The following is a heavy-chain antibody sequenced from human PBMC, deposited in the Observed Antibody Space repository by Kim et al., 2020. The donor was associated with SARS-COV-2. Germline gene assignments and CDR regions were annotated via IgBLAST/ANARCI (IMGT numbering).Heavy chain of an antibody. CDR3: ALPAYRSGWCSFDY. CDR1: GGSISSSSYY. Sequence: SETLSLTCTVSGGSISSSSYYWGWIRQPPGKGLEWMGSIYYNGSTYYNPSLKSRVTISVDTSKNQFSLKPRSVTASDTAVYYCALPAYRSGWCSFDYW. V-gene: IGHV4-39*01. CDR2: IYYNGST. D-gene: IGHD6-19*01. J-gene: IGHJ4*01.